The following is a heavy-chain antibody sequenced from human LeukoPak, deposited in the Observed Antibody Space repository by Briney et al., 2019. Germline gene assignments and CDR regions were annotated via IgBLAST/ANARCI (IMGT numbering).Heavy chain of an antibody. J-gene: IGHJ6*03. Sequence: SETLSLTCAVYGGSFSAYYWSWIRQPPEKGLEGIGEINHSGSTNYTASLKSRVTISVATSKNQFSLKLSSVTAADTAVYYCARGQGGSYATFLYYMDVWGKGTTVTVSS. V-gene: IGHV4-34*01. D-gene: IGHD3-10*01. CDR2: INHSGST. CDR1: GGSFSAYY. CDR3: ARGQGGSYATFLYYMDV.